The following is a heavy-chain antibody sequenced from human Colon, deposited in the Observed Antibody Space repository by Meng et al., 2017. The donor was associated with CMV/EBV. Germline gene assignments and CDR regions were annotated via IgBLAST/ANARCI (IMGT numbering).Heavy chain of an antibody. J-gene: IGHJ6*02. D-gene: IGHD4-11*01. CDR2: IYYSGST. Sequence: SETLSLTCTVSGGSISSYYWSWIRQPPGKGLEWIGYIYYSGSTNYNPSLKSRVTISVDTSKNQFSLKLSSVTAADTAVYYCARADSLTTADYYYYGMDVWGQGTKV. CDR1: GGSISSYY. CDR3: ARADSLTTADYYYYGMDV. V-gene: IGHV4-59*01.